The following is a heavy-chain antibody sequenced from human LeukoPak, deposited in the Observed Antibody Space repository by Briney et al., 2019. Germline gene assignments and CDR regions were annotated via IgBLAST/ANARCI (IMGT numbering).Heavy chain of an antibody. D-gene: IGHD2-8*02. CDR2: ISWNSGSI. CDR3: ATYRQVLLPFES. V-gene: IGHV3-9*01. Sequence: GGSLRLSCAVSGFTFDDYAMHWVRQAPGKGLEWVSGISWNSGSIGYADSVKGRFTISRDNAKNSLYLQMNSLRAEDTAIYYCATYRQVLLPFESWGQGTLVTVSS. J-gene: IGHJ4*02. CDR1: GFTFDDYA.